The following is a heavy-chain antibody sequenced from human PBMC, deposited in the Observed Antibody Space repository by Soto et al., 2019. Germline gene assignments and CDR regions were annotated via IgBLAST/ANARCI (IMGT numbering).Heavy chain of an antibody. J-gene: IGHJ4*02. CDR2: ISGYNSNT. CDR3: TRVTISGAGGDY. V-gene: IGHV1-18*01. D-gene: IGHD3-3*02. Sequence: ASVKVSCKASGYSFTSFGISWVRQAPGQGNEWMGYISGYNSNTNYAPKLQGRVTMNTYKSTSTAYMELRSLSSDFTALYYCTRVTISGAGGDYWGQGTLVTVSS. CDR1: GYSFTSFG.